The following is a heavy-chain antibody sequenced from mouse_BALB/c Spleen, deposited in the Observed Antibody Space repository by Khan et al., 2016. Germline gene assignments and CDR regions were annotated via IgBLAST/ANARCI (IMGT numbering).Heavy chain of an antibody. J-gene: IGHJ3*01. CDR1: GFDFSRYW. CDR2: INPDSSTI. D-gene: IGHD2-2*01. CDR3: ARRGGYFAY. Sequence: EVKLLESGGGLVQPRGSLKLSCAASGFDFSRYWMSWVRQAPGKGLEWIGEINPDSSTINYAPSLKDKFIISRDNAKNTLYLQMSKVRSEDTALYYCARRGGYFAYWGQGTLVTVSA. V-gene: IGHV4-1*02.